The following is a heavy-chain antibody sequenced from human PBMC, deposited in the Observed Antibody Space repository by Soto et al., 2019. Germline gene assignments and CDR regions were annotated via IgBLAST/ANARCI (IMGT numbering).Heavy chain of an antibody. D-gene: IGHD5-12*01. J-gene: IGHJ6*02. CDR3: ARTKVAQAHSYYYGMDV. Sequence: GESLKISCKGSGYTFSSYWIGWVRQMPGKGLEWMGIIYPDDSDTKYSPSFQGQVTISADKSISTAYLQWSSLKASDTAMYYCARTKVAQAHSYYYGMDVWGQGTTVTVSS. CDR2: IYPDDSDT. CDR1: GYTFSSYW. V-gene: IGHV5-51*01.